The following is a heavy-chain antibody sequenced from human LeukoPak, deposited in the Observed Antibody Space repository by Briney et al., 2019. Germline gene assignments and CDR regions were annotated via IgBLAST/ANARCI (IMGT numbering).Heavy chain of an antibody. D-gene: IGHD2-2*01. Sequence: WGSLRLSCAASGFTFSSYGMHWVRQAPGKGLEWVAVISYDGSNKYYADSVKGRFTISRDNSKNTLYLQMNSLRAEDTAVYYCAKDGVPAAIDNWFDPWGQGTLVTVSS. V-gene: IGHV3-30*18. CDR1: GFTFSSYG. J-gene: IGHJ5*02. CDR2: ISYDGSNK. CDR3: AKDGVPAAIDNWFDP.